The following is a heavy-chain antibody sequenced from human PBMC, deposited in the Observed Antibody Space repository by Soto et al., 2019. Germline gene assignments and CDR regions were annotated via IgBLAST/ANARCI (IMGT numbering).Heavy chain of an antibody. V-gene: IGHV3-33*01. J-gene: IGHJ4*02. Sequence: GSLRLSCAASGFTFSSYGMHWVRQAPGKGLEWVAVIWYDGSNKYYADSVKGRFIISRDNSKNTLYLQMNSLRAEDTAVYYCARDEEYSSTPTGGGYYFDYWGQGTLVTVSS. CDR3: ARDEEYSSTPTGGGYYFDY. CDR2: IWYDGSNK. CDR1: GFTFSSYG. D-gene: IGHD6-6*01.